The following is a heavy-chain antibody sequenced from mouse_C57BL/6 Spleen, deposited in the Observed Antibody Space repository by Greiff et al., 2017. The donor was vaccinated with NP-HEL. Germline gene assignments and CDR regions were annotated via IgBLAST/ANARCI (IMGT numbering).Heavy chain of an antibody. D-gene: IGHD3-1*01. CDR1: GYTFTDYN. J-gene: IGHJ1*03. V-gene: IGHV1-22*01. CDR3: ARFPYSGGYFDV. CDR2: INPNNGGT. Sequence: EVQLQQSGPELVKPGASVKMSCKASGYTFTDYNMHWVKQSHGKSLEWIGYINPNNGGTSYNQKFKGKATLTVNKSSSTAYMELRSLTSEDSAVYFWARFPYSGGYFDVWGTGTTVTVSS.